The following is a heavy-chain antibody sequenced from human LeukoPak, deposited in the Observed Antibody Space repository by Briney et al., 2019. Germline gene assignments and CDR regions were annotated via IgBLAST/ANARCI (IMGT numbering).Heavy chain of an antibody. Sequence: SETLSLTCTVSGYSISSGYYRGWIRQPPGKGLGWVGSIYHSGSTYYNPSLKGRVTISVDTSKNQFSLKLSSVTAADTAVYYCARAMSLVGATGYWGQGTLVTVSS. V-gene: IGHV4-38-2*02. J-gene: IGHJ4*02. CDR1: GYSISSGYY. CDR2: IYHSGST. CDR3: ARAMSLVGATGY. D-gene: IGHD1-26*01.